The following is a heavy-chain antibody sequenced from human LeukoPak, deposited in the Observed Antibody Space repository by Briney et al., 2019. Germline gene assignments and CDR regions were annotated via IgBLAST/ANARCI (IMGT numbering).Heavy chain of an antibody. CDR1: GYSVTRYW. CDR3: ARPPALYYYGSGSPDDAFDI. CDR2: SYAGDSDT. Sequence: GASLKISCKGAGYSVTRYWMGWVRRLPGKGLEWMGVSYAGDSDTRYSPSFQGQVTISPDKSISTAYLQWSSLKASDTAMYYCARPPALYYYGSGSPDDAFDIWGQGTMVTVSS. V-gene: IGHV5-51*01. D-gene: IGHD3-10*01. J-gene: IGHJ3*02.